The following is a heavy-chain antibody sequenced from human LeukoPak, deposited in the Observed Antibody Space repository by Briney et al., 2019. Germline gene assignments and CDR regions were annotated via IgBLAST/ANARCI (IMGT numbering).Heavy chain of an antibody. CDR2: MSYSGST. D-gene: IGHD5-24*01. J-gene: IGHJ4*02. CDR3: ARPAGWLPRYYFEY. CDR1: GGSMSSDYYY. V-gene: IGHV4-39*01. Sequence: SETLSLTCNVSGGSMSSDYYYWGWIRQPPGKGLEWIGSMSYSGSTYYNPSLKSRVTISVDTSKSQFSLKLSSVTAADTAVYYCARPAGWLPRYYFEYWGQGTLVTVSS.